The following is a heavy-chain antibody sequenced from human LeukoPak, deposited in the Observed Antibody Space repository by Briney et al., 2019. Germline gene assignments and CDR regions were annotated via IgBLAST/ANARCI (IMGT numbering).Heavy chain of an antibody. CDR1: GFSLKTYN. CDR3: TRDQFFDYDNDDAFDV. J-gene: IGHJ3*01. CDR2: MTSSRYI. D-gene: IGHD3-22*01. V-gene: IGHV3-21*04. Sequence: GGSLRLSCAASGFSLKTYNMNWVRQAPGKGLEWVSFMTSSRYIYYADSVKGRFTISRGDANNLVFLQMHSLRAEDTAIYYCTRDQFFDYDNDDAFDVWGQGTKVIVSS.